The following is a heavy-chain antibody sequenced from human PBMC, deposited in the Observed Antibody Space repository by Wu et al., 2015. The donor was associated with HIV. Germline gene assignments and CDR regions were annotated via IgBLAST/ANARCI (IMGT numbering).Heavy chain of an antibody. CDR1: GGTFSSYS. CDR3: ARDRRKRGPTVDAFDI. J-gene: IGHJ3*02. V-gene: IGHV1-69*13. Sequence: QVQLVQSGAEVKKPGSSVKVSCKASGGTFSSYSINWVRQAPGQGLEWMGRITPILGTGNYPQKFQGRVTITADESTSIAYMEMSSLRSEDTAVYYCARDRRKRGPTVDAFDIWGLRDNGHRLF. CDR2: ITPILGTG. D-gene: IGHD3-10*01.